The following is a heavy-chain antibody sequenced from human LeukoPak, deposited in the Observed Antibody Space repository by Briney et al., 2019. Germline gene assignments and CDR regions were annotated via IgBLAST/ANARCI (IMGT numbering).Heavy chain of an antibody. V-gene: IGHV4-39*01. CDR3: ARRNSLHLITY. J-gene: IGHJ4*02. CDR1: AGSTSSSSYY. CDR2: IHYSGRT. Sequence: PPETLSLTCTVSAGSTSSSSYYWGWARHPPGKGLEWIGSIHYSGRTYYSPALESRVTITVDTSKNQFSLKLTSVTAADTTVYYCARRNSLHLITYWGQGTLVTVSS. D-gene: IGHD4-23*01.